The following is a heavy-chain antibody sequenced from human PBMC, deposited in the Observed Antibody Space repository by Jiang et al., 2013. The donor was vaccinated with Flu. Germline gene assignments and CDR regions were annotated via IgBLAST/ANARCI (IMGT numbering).Heavy chain of an antibody. D-gene: IGHD3-22*01. CDR1: GFTFSSYA. CDR2: ISYDGSNK. Sequence: VQLLESGGGVVQPGRSLRLSCAASGFTFSSYAMHWVRQAPGKGLEWVAVISYDGSNKYYADSVKGRFTISRDNSKNTLYLQMNSLRAEDTAVYYCARKSLTMISAFDIWGQGTMVTVSS. J-gene: IGHJ3*02. V-gene: IGHV3-30-3*01. CDR3: ARKSLTMISAFDI.